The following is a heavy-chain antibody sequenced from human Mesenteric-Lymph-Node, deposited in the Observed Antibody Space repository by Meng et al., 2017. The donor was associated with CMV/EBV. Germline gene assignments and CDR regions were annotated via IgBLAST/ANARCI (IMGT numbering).Heavy chain of an antibody. CDR3: ARRGYCSGGSCYGAYDY. CDR2: IYPGDSDT. Sequence: KVSCKGSGYSFTSYWIGWVRQMPGKGLEWMGIIYPGDSDTRYSPSFQGQVTISADKSISTAYLQWSSLKASDTAMYYCARRGYCSGGSCYGAYDYWGQGTLATVSS. D-gene: IGHD2-15*01. CDR1: GYSFTSYW. J-gene: IGHJ4*02. V-gene: IGHV5-51*01.